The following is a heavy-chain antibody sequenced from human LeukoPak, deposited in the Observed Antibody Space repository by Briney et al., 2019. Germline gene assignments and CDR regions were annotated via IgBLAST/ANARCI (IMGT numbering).Heavy chain of an antibody. Sequence: PGVSLRLSCAACGFTFNHYAMSWVRQAPGKGLEWVSGINHLGHTFYADSVEGRSTISRDNSQNTLFLQMNSLRADDTAEYFCARDHGSQDSGAWYVFDYWGRGTLVTVSS. CDR1: GFTFNHYA. J-gene: IGHJ4*02. D-gene: IGHD6-19*01. CDR2: INHLGHT. CDR3: ARDHGSQDSGAWYVFDY. V-gene: IGHV3-23*01.